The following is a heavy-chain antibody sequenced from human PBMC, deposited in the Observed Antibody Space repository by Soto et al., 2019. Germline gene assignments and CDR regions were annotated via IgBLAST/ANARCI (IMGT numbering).Heavy chain of an antibody. Sequence: EVQLVESGGGLVQPGGSLRLSCAASGFTVSSIYMTWVRQAPGKGLEWVSVIYSGGATYYADSVKGRFTISRDNSKNTLYLQMNSLRAEDTAVYYCERAHLYVGNSVWGQGTVVTVSS. CDR1: GFTVSSIY. D-gene: IGHD3-16*01. CDR3: ERAHLYVGNSV. CDR2: IYSGGAT. V-gene: IGHV3-66*01. J-gene: IGHJ4*02.